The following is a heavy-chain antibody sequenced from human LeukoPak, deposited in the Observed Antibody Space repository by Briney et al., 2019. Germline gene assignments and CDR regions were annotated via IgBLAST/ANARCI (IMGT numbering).Heavy chain of an antibody. V-gene: IGHV4-30-2*01. J-gene: IGHJ1*01. CDR2: IYHSGST. CDR1: GGSISSGGYY. D-gene: IGHD5-18*01. Sequence: SETLSLTCTVSGGSISSGGYYWSWIRQPPGKGLEWIGYIYHSGSTHYNPSLKSRVTISVDRSKNQFSLKLSSVTAADTAVYYCARSSFHQYSYGARGWLQHWGQGTLVTVSS. CDR3: ARSSFHQYSYGARGWLQH.